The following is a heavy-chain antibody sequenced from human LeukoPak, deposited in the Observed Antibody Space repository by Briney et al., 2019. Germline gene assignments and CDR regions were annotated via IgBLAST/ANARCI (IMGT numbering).Heavy chain of an antibody. CDR1: GYTLTELS. J-gene: IGHJ3*02. CDR2: FDPEDGET. CDR3: ATAFSWELYHDAFDI. V-gene: IGHV1-24*01. Sequence: ASVKVSCKVSGYTLTELSMHWVRQAPGEGLEWMGGFDPEDGETIYAQKFQGRVTMTEDTSTDTAYMELSSLRSEDTAVYYCATAFSWELYHDAFDIWGQGTMVTVSS. D-gene: IGHD1-26*01.